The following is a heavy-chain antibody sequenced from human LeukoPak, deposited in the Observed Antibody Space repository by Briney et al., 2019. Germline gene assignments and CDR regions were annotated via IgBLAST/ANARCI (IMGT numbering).Heavy chain of an antibody. D-gene: IGHD2-2*01. V-gene: IGHV3-20*04. CDR1: GFTVSSNY. J-gene: IGHJ6*03. CDR2: INWSGDSS. CDR3: ARDDVSSTISPPYYMDV. Sequence: GGSLRLSCAASGFTVSSNYMSWVRQVPGKGLEWVSGINWSGDSSSYADSVKGRFTVSRDNAQNSLYLQMNSLRAEDTALYFCARDDVSSTISPPYYMDVWGEGITVTVSS.